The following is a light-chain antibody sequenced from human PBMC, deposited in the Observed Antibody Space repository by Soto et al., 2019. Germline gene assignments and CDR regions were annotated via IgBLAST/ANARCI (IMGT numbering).Light chain of an antibody. CDR2: EVS. Sequence: QSALTQPASVSVSPGQSIAISCTGTNSDVGGYNYVSWYQHHPGKAPKLIIYEVSNRPSGVSNRFSGSKSGNTASLTISGLQAEDEADYYCSSYTSSTTWVFGGGTKLTVL. V-gene: IGLV2-14*01. J-gene: IGLJ3*02. CDR3: SSYTSSTTWV. CDR1: NSDVGGYNY.